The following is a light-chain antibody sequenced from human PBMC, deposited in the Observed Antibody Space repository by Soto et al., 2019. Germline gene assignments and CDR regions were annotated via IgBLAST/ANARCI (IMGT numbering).Light chain of an antibody. CDR3: SSYTSSSTLV. CDR2: DDS. V-gene: IGLV2-14*01. Sequence: QFALTQPASVSGSPGQSITISCTGTSSDVGGYNYVSWYQQHPGKAPKLMIYDDSNRPSGVSNRFSGSKSGNTASLTISGLQAEDEADYYCSSYTSSSTLVFGGGTQLTVL. CDR1: SSDVGGYNY. J-gene: IGLJ2*01.